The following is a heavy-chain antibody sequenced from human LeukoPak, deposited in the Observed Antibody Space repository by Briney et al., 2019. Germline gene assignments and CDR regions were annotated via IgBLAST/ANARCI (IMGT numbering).Heavy chain of an antibody. CDR1: GGSFSGYY. D-gene: IGHD6-19*01. J-gene: IGHJ4*02. CDR3: ARANIAVAFDY. Sequence: SETLSFTCAVYGGSFSGYYWSWIRQPPGKGLEWIGEINHSGSTNYNPSLKSRVTISVDTSKNQFSLKLSSVTAADTAVYYCARANIAVAFDYWGQGTLVTVSS. V-gene: IGHV4-34*01. CDR2: INHSGST.